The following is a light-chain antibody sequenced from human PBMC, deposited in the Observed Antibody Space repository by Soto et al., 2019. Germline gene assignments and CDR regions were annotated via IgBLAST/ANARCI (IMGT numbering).Light chain of an antibody. V-gene: IGLV2-8*01. Sequence: QSVLTQPSSASGSPGQSVTISCTGTRSDVGGYDYVSWYRQHPGKAPELMIYDVSNRPSGVPDRFSGSKSGTTASLTVSGLQAEDEADYYCSSYAGSNNLVFGTGTKVTVL. CDR1: RSDVGGYDY. CDR2: DVS. J-gene: IGLJ1*01. CDR3: SSYAGSNNLV.